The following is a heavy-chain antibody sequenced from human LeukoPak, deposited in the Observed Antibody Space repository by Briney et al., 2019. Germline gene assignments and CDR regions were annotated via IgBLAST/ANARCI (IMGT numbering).Heavy chain of an antibody. J-gene: IGHJ1*01. CDR1: GFTVSSNY. Sequence: GGSLRLSCAASGFTVSSNYMSWVRQAPGKGLEWVSVIYSGGSTYYADSVKGRFTISRDSSKNTLYLQMNSLRAEDTAVYYCARVSEDYSSGWYEEYFQYWGQGTLVIVSS. CDR3: ARVSEDYSSGWYEEYFQY. CDR2: IYSGGST. D-gene: IGHD6-19*01. V-gene: IGHV3-53*01.